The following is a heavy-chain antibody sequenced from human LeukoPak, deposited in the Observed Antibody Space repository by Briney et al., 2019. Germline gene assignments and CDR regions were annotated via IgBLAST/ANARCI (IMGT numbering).Heavy chain of an antibody. D-gene: IGHD6-19*01. CDR1: GGSISSSSYY. CDR3: ARRYSYSSLPDY. Sequence: SETLSLTCTVSGGSISSSSYYWGWIRKPPEKGLEWIGSIYYTGSTYYNPFLKSRVTISVDMSKNQFSLKLSSVTAADTAVYYCARRYSYSSLPDYWGQGTLVTVSS. V-gene: IGHV4-39*01. CDR2: IYYTGST. J-gene: IGHJ4*02.